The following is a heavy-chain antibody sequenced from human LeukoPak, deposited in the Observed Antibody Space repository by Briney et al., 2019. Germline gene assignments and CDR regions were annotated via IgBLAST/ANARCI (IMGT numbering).Heavy chain of an antibody. D-gene: IGHD5-12*01. CDR2: ISGSGGST. CDR1: GFTFSSYA. J-gene: IGHJ4*02. CDR3: AISRPSGYDWEYYFDY. Sequence: GGSLRLSCAASGFTFSSYAMSWVRQAPGKGLEWVSAISGSGGSTYYADSVKGRFTISRDNSKNTLYLQMDSLRAEDTAVYYCAISRPSGYDWEYYFDYWGQGTLVTVSS. V-gene: IGHV3-23*01.